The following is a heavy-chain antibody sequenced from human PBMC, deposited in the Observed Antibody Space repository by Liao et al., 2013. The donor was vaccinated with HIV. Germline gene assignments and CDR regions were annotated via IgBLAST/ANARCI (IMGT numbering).Heavy chain of an antibody. J-gene: IGHJ4*02. D-gene: IGHD3-10*01. CDR3: ARGQGYYGSGSYYPY. V-gene: IGHV4-4*07. CDR1: GGSISSYY. Sequence: QVQLQESGPGLVKPSETLSLTCTVSGGSISSYYWSWIRQPAGKGLEWLGRIYTSGSTNYNPSLKSRVTMSVDTSKNQFSLKLSSVTAADTAVYYCARGQGYYGSGSYYPYWGQGTLVTVSS. CDR2: IYTSGST.